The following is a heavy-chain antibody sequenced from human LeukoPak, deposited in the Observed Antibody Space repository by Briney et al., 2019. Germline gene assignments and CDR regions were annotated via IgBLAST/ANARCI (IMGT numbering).Heavy chain of an antibody. V-gene: IGHV4-31*03. D-gene: IGHD3-10*01. J-gene: IGHJ4*02. CDR2: NYYSGST. CDR1: GGSISSGGYY. CDR3: VRISGRGMVRGVSDY. Sequence: TLSLTCTVSGGSISSGGYYWSRIRQHPGQGLEWIGYNYYSGSTYYNPSLKLRVTIAVDTSKNQFSLKLSSVTAADTAVYYCVRISGRGMVRGVSDYWGQGTLVTVSS.